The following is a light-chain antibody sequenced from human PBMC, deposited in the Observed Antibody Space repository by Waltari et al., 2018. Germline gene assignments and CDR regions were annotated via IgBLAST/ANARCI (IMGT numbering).Light chain of an antibody. CDR2: DVS. CDR3: NSYTSSNTRV. J-gene: IGLJ1*01. V-gene: IGLV2-14*03. CDR1: SSDVGGYDF. Sequence: QSALTQPASVPGSPGQSITISSNGRSSDVGGYDFVSWYQQHPGKVPKLIIYDVSHRPSGVSTRFSGSKSGNTASLTISGLQSEDEADYYCNSYTSSNTRVFGTGTRVTVL.